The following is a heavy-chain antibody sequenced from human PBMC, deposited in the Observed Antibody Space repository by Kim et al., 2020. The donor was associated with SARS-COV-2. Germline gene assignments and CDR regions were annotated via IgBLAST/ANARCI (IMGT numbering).Heavy chain of an antibody. V-gene: IGHV3-23*01. CDR3: AKVYSGNAFYCMDV. CDR2: IRDGGGRA. J-gene: IGHJ6*02. Sequence: GGSLRLSCAVSGFTFSNYAMNWVRQAPGKGLEWVAFIRDGGGRAYYADSVKGRFTISRDNSKNTLYLQMNSLRAEDTAIYYCAKVYSGNAFYCMDVWGQGTTATVS. D-gene: IGHD5-12*01. CDR1: GFTFSNYA.